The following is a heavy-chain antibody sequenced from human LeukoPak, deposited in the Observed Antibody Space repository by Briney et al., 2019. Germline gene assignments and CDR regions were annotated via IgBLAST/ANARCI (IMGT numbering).Heavy chain of an antibody. D-gene: IGHD2-15*01. CDR3: ARDKIVGSPLYGMDV. CDR2: IFFDGSNK. CDR1: GFTFSSYT. V-gene: IGHV3-30*04. Sequence: GRSLRLSCAASGFTFSSYTIHWVRQAPGKGLEWVAAIFFDGSNKYYADSVKGRFTISTDNSKNTLYVQMNSLRTEDTAIYYCARDKIVGSPLYGMDVWGQGTTVTVSS. J-gene: IGHJ6*02.